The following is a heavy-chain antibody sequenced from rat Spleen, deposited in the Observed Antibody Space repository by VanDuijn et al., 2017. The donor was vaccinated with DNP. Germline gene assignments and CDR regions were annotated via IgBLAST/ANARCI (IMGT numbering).Heavy chain of an antibody. Sequence: EVQLVESGGGLVQPGRSLKLSCAASGFTFSDYYMAWVRQAPTKGLEWVAYIGSDGYAPYYGDSVKGRFTISRDNAKSTLYLQMNSLRSEDTATYYCARDDGGYSEGFAYWGQGTLVTVSS. D-gene: IGHD1-11*01. CDR2: IGSDGYAP. CDR1: GFTFSDYY. V-gene: IGHV5-22*01. CDR3: ARDDGGYSEGFAY. J-gene: IGHJ3*01.